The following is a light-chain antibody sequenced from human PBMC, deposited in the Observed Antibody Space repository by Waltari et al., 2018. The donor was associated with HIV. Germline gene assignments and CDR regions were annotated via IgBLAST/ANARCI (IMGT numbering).Light chain of an antibody. Sequence: QSMLTQPPSASGTPGQRVTISCSGSSSNIGRNTVNWYQQLPGTAPKLLIYSSNHRPSGVPDRCSGSKSGTSASLAISGLQSEDEADYDCATWDDSLNGRVFGGGTKLTVL. V-gene: IGLV1-44*01. CDR3: ATWDDSLNGRV. CDR1: SSNIGRNT. J-gene: IGLJ3*02. CDR2: SSN.